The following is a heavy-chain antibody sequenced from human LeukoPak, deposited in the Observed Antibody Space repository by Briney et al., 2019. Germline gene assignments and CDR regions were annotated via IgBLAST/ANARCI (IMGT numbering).Heavy chain of an antibody. V-gene: IGHV3-49*03. J-gene: IGHJ4*02. CDR2: IRSKAYGGTT. D-gene: IGHD3-10*01. Sequence: GGSLRLSCTASGFTFGDYGMSWFRQAPGKGLEWVGFIRSKAYGGTTEYAASVKGRFTISRDDSKSIAYLQMNSLKTEDTAVYYCTRTLYGSGSYYAYWGQGTLVTVSS. CDR3: TRTLYGSGSYYAY. CDR1: GFTFGDYG.